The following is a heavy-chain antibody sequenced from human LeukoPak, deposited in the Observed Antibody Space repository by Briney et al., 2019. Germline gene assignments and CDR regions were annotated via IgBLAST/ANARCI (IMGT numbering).Heavy chain of an antibody. CDR3: AKDYTDNYDILTVFDY. CDR1: GFTFSNYA. D-gene: IGHD3-9*01. CDR2: ISGSVGST. V-gene: IGHV3-23*01. J-gene: IGHJ4*02. Sequence: HPGGSLRLSCAVSGFTFSNYAMSWVRQAPGKGLEWVSAISGSVGSTFYADSVKGRFTISRDTAKNTLYLQMTRLRAEDTAVYYCAKDYTDNYDILTVFDYWGRGTLVTVSS.